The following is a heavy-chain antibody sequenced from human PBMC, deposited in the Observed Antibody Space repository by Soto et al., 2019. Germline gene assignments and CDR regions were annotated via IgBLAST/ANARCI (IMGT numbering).Heavy chain of an antibody. J-gene: IGHJ6*02. V-gene: IGHV1-69*13. CDR3: ARVGLYCTNGVCPYYGMDV. CDR1: GGTFSSYA. Sequence: SGKVSCKASGGTFSSYAISWVRQAPGQGLEWMGGIIPIFGTANYAQKFQGRVTITADESTSTAYMELSSLRSEDTAVYYCARVGLYCTNGVCPYYGMDVWGQGTTVTVSS. D-gene: IGHD2-8*01. CDR2: IIPIFGTA.